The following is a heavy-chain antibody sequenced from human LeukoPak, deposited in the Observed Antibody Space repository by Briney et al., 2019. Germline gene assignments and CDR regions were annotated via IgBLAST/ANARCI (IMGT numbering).Heavy chain of an antibody. Sequence: SETLSLTCAVYGGSFSSYYWSWIRQAPGKGLEWIGEINHSGSTNYNPSLKSRVTISVDTSKNQFSLKLSSVTAADTAVYYCARDISGLSYYFDYWGQGTLVTVSS. CDR3: ARDISGLSYYFDY. J-gene: IGHJ4*02. CDR1: GGSFSSYY. CDR2: INHSGST. V-gene: IGHV4-34*01. D-gene: IGHD2-2*01.